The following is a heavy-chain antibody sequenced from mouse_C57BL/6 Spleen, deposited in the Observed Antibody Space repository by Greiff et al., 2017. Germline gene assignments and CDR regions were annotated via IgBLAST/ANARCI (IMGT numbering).Heavy chain of an antibody. Sequence: VQLQQSGPELVKPGASVKISCKASGYTFTDYYMNWVKQSHGKSLEWIGDINPKNGGTSYNQKFTGKATLTVDKSSSTAYMELRSLTSEDSAVYYCARSRQLSPRFDYWGKGTTLTVSS. V-gene: IGHV1-26*01. J-gene: IGHJ2*01. D-gene: IGHD3-2*02. CDR1: GYTFTDYY. CDR3: ARSRQLSPRFDY. CDR2: INPKNGGT.